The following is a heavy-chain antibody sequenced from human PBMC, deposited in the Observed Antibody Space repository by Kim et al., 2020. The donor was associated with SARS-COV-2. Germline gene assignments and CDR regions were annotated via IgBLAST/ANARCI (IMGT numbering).Heavy chain of an antibody. CDR3: ARTRGYSGYDLSSYYYYYYGMDV. Sequence: GGSLRLSCAASGFTFSSYWMSWVRQAPGKGLEWVANIKQDGSEKYYVDSVKGRFTISRDNAKNSLYLQMNSLRAEDTAVYYCARTRGYSGYDLSSYYYYYYGMDVWGQGTTVTVSS. D-gene: IGHD5-12*01. J-gene: IGHJ6*02. CDR1: GFTFSSYW. CDR2: IKQDGSEK. V-gene: IGHV3-7*03.